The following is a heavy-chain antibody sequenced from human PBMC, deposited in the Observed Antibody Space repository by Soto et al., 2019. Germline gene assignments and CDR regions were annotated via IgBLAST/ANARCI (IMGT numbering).Heavy chain of an antibody. CDR3: AREVKSAAASDAFDI. D-gene: IGHD2-15*01. V-gene: IGHV4-34*09. CDR2: INHSGST. J-gene: IGHJ3*02. Sequence: PSETMSPTWAVYGGSFGGYYFSWVRLSRGKGLEWIGEINHSGSTNYNPSLKSRVTISVDTSKNQFSLRLSSVTVADTATYYCAREVKSAAASDAFDIWGQGTVVTVSS. CDR1: GGSFGGYY.